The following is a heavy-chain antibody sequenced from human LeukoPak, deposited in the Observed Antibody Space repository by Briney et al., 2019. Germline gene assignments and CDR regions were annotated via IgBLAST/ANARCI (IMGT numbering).Heavy chain of an antibody. V-gene: IGHV5-51*01. CDR2: IYPGDSDT. CDR3: ARQSGWSVVAAQNWFDP. D-gene: IGHD2-15*01. Sequence: GESLRISCKGSGYSFTSYWIGWVRQMPGKGLEWMGIIYPGDSDTRYSPSFQGQVTISADKSISTAYLQWSSLKASDTAMYYCARQSGWSVVAAQNWFDPWGQGTLVTVSS. CDR1: GYSFTSYW. J-gene: IGHJ5*02.